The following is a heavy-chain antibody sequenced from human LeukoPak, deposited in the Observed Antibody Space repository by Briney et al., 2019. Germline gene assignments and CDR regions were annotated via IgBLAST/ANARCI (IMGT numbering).Heavy chain of an antibody. CDR1: GFTFSSHA. CDR2: ISGSGGST. V-gene: IGHV3-23*01. Sequence: GGSLRLSCAASGFTFSSHAMSWVRQAPGKGLEWVSAISGSGGSTYYADSVEGRFTISRDKSKDTLYLQMNSLRAEDTAVYYCAKGLAVAGHFDYWGQGTLATVSS. CDR3: AKGLAVAGHFDY. J-gene: IGHJ4*02. D-gene: IGHD6-19*01.